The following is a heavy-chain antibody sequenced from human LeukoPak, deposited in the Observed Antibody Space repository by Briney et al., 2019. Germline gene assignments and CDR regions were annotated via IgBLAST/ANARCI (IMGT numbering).Heavy chain of an antibody. CDR2: IYTSGST. CDR1: GGSISSGSYY. D-gene: IGHD4-17*01. V-gene: IGHV4-61*02. Sequence: RPSETLSLTCTVSGGSISSGSYYWRWIRQPAGKGLEWIGRIYTSGSTNYNPSLKSRVTVSVDTSKNQFYLKLSSVTAADTAVYYCARAPTTVIIFDYWGQGTLVTVSS. J-gene: IGHJ4*02. CDR3: ARAPTTVIIFDY.